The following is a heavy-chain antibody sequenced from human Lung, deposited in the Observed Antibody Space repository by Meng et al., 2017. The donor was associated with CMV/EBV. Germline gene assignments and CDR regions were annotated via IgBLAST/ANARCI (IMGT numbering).Heavy chain of an antibody. CDR3: ARSSRADRYDAFDI. Sequence: ASLKVSCKASGYTFTGYYMHWVRQAPGQGLEWMGWINPNSGGTNYAQKFQGRVTMTRDTSISTAYMELSRLRSDDTAVYYCARSSRADRYDAFDIWGQGTMVTVSS. D-gene: IGHD2-2*01. J-gene: IGHJ3*02. CDR1: GYTFTGYY. V-gene: IGHV1-2*02. CDR2: INPNSGGT.